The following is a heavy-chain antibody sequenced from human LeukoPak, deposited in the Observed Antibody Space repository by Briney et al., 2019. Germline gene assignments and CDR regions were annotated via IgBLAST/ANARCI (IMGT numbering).Heavy chain of an antibody. Sequence: GASVKVSFKASGGTFIIYAIRWVRQAPGQGLEWMGRIIPILGIANYAQKFQGRVTITADKSTSTAYMELSSLRSEDTAVYYCAREFSGRPDYWGQGTLVTVSS. D-gene: IGHD6-19*01. CDR2: IIPILGIA. J-gene: IGHJ4*02. CDR1: GGTFIIYA. V-gene: IGHV1-69*04. CDR3: AREFSGRPDY.